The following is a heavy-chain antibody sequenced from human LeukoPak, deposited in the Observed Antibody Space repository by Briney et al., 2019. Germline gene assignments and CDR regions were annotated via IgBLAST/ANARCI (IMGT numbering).Heavy chain of an antibody. CDR1: GGSISSHY. CDR3: AREGNTVVPAAIPPSHFDYMDV. Sequence: SSETLSLTCTVSGGSISSHYWSWIRQPPGKGLEWIGYIYYSGSTNYNPSLKSRVTISVDTSKNQFPLKLSSVTAADTAVYYCAREGNTVVPAAIPPSHFDYMDVWGKGTTVTVSS. J-gene: IGHJ6*03. V-gene: IGHV4-59*11. CDR2: IYYSGST. D-gene: IGHD2-2*01.